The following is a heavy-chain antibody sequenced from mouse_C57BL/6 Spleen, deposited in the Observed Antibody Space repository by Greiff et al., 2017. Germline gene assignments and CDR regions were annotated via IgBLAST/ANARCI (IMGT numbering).Heavy chain of an antibody. CDR2: IYPGDGDT. V-gene: IGHV1-80*01. J-gene: IGHJ4*01. D-gene: IGHD2-3*01. Sequence: QVQLQQSGAELVKPGASVKISCKASGYAFSSYWMNWVKQRPGKGLEWIGQIYPGDGDTNSNGKFKGKATLTADKSSSTAYMQLSSLTSEDSAVYFCARRDDGYVYYAMDYWGQGTSVTVSS. CDR1: GYAFSSYW. CDR3: ARRDDGYVYYAMDY.